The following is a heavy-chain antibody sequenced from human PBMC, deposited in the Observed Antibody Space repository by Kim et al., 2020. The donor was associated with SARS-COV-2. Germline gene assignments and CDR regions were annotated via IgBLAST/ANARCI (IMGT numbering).Heavy chain of an antibody. CDR3: ARVRDIVVVPAAIGY. Sequence: SLKGRVTISVDTSKNQFSLKLSSVTAADTAVYYCARVRDIVVVPAAIGYWGQGTLVTVSS. V-gene: IGHV4-34*01. D-gene: IGHD2-2*01. J-gene: IGHJ4*02.